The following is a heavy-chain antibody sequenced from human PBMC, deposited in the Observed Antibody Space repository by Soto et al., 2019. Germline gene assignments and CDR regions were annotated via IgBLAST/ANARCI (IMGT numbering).Heavy chain of an antibody. CDR3: ARGSCSSASCYMGDQ. CDR1: GGSISSYY. J-gene: IGHJ4*02. Sequence: SETLSLTXTVSGGSISSYYWSWIRQPPGKGLEWIGYIYFTGSTNHNPSLKSRATISVHTSTNQFSLKLNSVTAADTAVYYCARGSCSSASCYMGDQWGPGTLVTVSS. CDR2: IYFTGST. D-gene: IGHD2-2*02. V-gene: IGHV4-59*01.